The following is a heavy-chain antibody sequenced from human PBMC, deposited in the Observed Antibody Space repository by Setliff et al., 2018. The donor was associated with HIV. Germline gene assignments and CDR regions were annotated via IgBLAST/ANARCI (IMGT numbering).Heavy chain of an antibody. CDR3: ATFRRGSGRYYYYMDV. V-gene: IGHV1-24*01. Sequence: GGSLRLSCTASGFTFGDYTLSWVRQAPGKGLEWMGGFDPEDGETIYAQKFQGRVTMTEDTSTDTAYMELSSLRSQDTALYYCATFRRGSGRYYYYMDVWGKGTTVTVSS. CDR1: GFTFGDYT. D-gene: IGHD3-10*01. J-gene: IGHJ6*03. CDR2: FDPEDGET.